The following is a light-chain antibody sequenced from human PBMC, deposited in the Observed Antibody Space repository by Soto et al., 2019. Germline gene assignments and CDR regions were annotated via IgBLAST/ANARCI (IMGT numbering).Light chain of an antibody. CDR1: QSVKNDY. J-gene: IGKJ4*01. CDR3: QQFGSSPLT. CDR2: SVS. V-gene: IGKV3-20*01. Sequence: EIVLTQSPGTLSLSPGDRVTLSCRANQSVKNDYLAWYQQKPGQAPRLLIYSVSSRATGIPPRFSGSGSGTDFTLTISSLEPEDFAIYYCQQFGSSPLTFGGGTNVEVK.